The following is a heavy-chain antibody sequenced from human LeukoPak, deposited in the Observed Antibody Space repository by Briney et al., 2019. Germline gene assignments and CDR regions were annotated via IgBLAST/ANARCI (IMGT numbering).Heavy chain of an antibody. CDR1: GFTFDDYA. V-gene: IGHV3-43*02. CDR3: AKDFGSTSTYYYYGMDV. J-gene: IGHJ6*02. D-gene: IGHD6-13*01. CDR2: ISGDGGST. Sequence: GESLRLSCAASGFTFDDYAMHWVRQAPEKGLEWVSLISGDGGSTYYADSVKGRFTISRDNSKNSLYLQTNSLRTEDTALYYCAKDFGSTSTYYYYGMDVWGQGTTVTVSS.